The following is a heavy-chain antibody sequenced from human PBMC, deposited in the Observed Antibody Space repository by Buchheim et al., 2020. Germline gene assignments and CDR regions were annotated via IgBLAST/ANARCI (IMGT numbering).Heavy chain of an antibody. D-gene: IGHD5-24*01. CDR2: INHSGST. CDR1: GGSFSGYY. CDR3: ARGVVRAGFGDGYSFDY. J-gene: IGHJ4*02. Sequence: QVQLQQWGAGLLKPSETLSLTRAVYGGSFSGYYWSWIRQPPGKGLEWIGEINHSGSTNYNPSLKSRVTISVDTSKNQFSLKLSSVTAADTAVYYCARGVVRAGFGDGYSFDYWGQGTL. V-gene: IGHV4-34*01.